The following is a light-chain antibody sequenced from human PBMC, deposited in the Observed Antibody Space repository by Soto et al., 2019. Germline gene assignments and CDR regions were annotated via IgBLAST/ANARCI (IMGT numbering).Light chain of an antibody. V-gene: IGKV3-15*01. Sequence: EIVLTQSPGILSLSPGEIATLSCRASQSVSNDFLAWYQQKPGQAPRLLIYGASTRATGIPARFSGSGSGTEFTLTINSLQSEDFAVYYCQQYNNWWTFGQGTKVDIK. CDR1: QSVSNDF. J-gene: IGKJ1*01. CDR2: GAS. CDR3: QQYNNWWT.